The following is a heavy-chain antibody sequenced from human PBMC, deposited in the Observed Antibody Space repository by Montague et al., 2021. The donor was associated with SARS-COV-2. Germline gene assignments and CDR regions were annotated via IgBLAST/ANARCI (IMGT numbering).Heavy chain of an antibody. CDR3: ARGRGASGWYGGYMDY. Sequence: SETLSLTCTVSGGSISGYWSWIRQPPGGGLEWIGYVFYRGTTNYSPSLKSRVTLVVDTSKKQFSLSLRSVTAADTGVYYCARGRGASGWYGGYMDYWGRGTLVTVSS. J-gene: IGHJ4*02. V-gene: IGHV4-59*01. D-gene: IGHD6-19*01. CDR1: GGSISGY. CDR2: VFYRGTT.